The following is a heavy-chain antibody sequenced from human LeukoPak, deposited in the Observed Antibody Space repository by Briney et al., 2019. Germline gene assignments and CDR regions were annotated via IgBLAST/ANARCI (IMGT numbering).Heavy chain of an antibody. CDR3: ARALSPGVFWLFDP. CDR2: IKQGGSEK. CDR1: GFTFSDYC. J-gene: IGHJ5*02. Sequence: GSLRLSCAASGFTFSDYCMSWVRQAPGKGLEWVANIKQGGSEKYYVDSVKGRFTISRDNAKNSLYLQMNSLRAEDTAVYYCARALSPGVFWLFDPWGQGTLVTVSS. V-gene: IGHV3-7*01. D-gene: IGHD3-9*01.